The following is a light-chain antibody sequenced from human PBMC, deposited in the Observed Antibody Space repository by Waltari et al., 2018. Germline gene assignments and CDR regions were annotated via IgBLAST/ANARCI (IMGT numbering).Light chain of an antibody. Sequence: DIQMTQSPAILSSSVGERVTITCRASQSSTDWLAWYQQKPGKAPKLLIYKASNLESGVPSRFSGSGSGTEFTLTISDLQPEDFATYYCQQYSSYSPFGQGTKLEIK. J-gene: IGKJ2*01. CDR2: KAS. V-gene: IGKV1-5*03. CDR1: QSSTDW. CDR3: QQYSSYSP.